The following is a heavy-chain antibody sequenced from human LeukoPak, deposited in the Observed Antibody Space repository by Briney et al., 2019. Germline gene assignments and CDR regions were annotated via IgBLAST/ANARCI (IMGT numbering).Heavy chain of an antibody. CDR2: INWNGGST. CDR1: GFTFDDYG. Sequence: RPGGSLRLSCAASGFTFDDYGMSWVRQAPGKGLEWVSGINWNGGSTGYADSVKGRFTISRDNAKNSLYLQMNSLRAEDTALYYCARGRGSGWYLSGYFDYWGQGTLVTVSS. D-gene: IGHD6-19*01. V-gene: IGHV3-20*04. J-gene: IGHJ4*02. CDR3: ARGRGSGWYLSGYFDY.